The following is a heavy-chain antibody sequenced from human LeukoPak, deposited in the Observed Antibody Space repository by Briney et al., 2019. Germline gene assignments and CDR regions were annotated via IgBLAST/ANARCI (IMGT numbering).Heavy chain of an antibody. CDR3: AKCSTSCYKGGFDY. V-gene: IGHV3-23*01. CDR1: GFTFSGNA. J-gene: IGHJ4*02. CDR2: IGGGGATT. D-gene: IGHD2-2*02. Sequence: GGSLRLSCAASGFTFSGNAMSWVRQAPGKGLEWVSSIGGGGATTYYVDSVKGRFTISRDNSKNTLYLQTDSLRADDTAIYYCAKCSTSCYKGGFDYWGQGTLVTVSS.